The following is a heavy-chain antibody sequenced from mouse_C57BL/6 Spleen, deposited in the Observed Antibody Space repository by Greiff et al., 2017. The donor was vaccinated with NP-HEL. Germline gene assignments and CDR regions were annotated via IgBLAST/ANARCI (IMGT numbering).Heavy chain of an antibody. CDR3: ARHDVYWYFDV. Sequence: VQLQQSGAELVRPGSSVKMSCKTSGYTFTSYGINWVQQRPGQGLEWIGYICIGSGYTEYNEKLKGKATLTSDTSSSTAYMQLSSLTSDDSAIYFCARHDVYWYFDVWGTGTTVTVSS. J-gene: IGHJ1*03. V-gene: IGHV1-58*01. CDR2: ICIGSGYT. CDR1: GYTFTSYG. D-gene: IGHD2-12*01.